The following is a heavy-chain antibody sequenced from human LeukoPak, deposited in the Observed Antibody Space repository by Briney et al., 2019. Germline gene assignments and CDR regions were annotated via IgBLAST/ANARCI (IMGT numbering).Heavy chain of an antibody. CDR3: ARSLGSNYGLVAAKIFDY. Sequence: GESLQISGKGSGYIFTSYWIGWVRQMPGKGLGWMGIIYPGDSDTRYSPSFQGQVTISADKSISTAYLQWSSLKASDPAMYYCARSLGSNYGLVAAKIFDYWGQGTLVTVSS. CDR2: IYPGDSDT. CDR1: GYIFTSYW. J-gene: IGHJ4*02. D-gene: IGHD4-11*01. V-gene: IGHV5-51*01.